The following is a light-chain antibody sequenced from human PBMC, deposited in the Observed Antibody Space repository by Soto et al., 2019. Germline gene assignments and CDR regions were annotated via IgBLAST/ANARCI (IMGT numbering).Light chain of an antibody. CDR1: SNGVGGYKY. J-gene: IGLJ3*02. CDR2: EVT. Sequence: QSALTQPASVSGSPGQSITISCTGTSNGVGGYKYVSWYQQHPGMAPKLMIYEVTNRPSGVSNRFSGSKSGNTASLTISGLQSDDEATYYCTSSTSSRTGVFGGGTKLTVL. CDR3: TSSTSSRTGV. V-gene: IGLV2-14*01.